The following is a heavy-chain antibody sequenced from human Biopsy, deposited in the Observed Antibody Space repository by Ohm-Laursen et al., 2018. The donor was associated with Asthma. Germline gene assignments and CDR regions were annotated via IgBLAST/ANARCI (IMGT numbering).Heavy chain of an antibody. CDR3: ARTYFDFLTGQVHDAFAM. CDR2: INADNGNT. D-gene: IGHD3-9*01. V-gene: IGHV1-3*01. Sequence: ASVKVSCKASGYTFIHYAIHWVRQAPGHSLEWMGWINADNGNTKYSQKFQGRLTISSDTSASTAYMDLSSLRSEDTSVYYCARTYFDFLTGQVHDAFAMWGQGTMVTVSS. CDR1: GYTFIHYA. J-gene: IGHJ3*02.